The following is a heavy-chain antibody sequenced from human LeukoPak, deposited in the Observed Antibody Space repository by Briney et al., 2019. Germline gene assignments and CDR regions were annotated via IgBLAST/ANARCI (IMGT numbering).Heavy chain of an antibody. V-gene: IGHV3-66*01. CDR1: GFTFSSYW. CDR3: ARGFRSVTTWGYFDY. Sequence: GGSLRLSCAASGFTFSSYWMSWVRQAPGKGLEWVSLIYSGGGTYYADFVKGRFTISRDNSRNTLYLQMNSLRIDDTAMYYCARGFRSVTTWGYFDYWGQGALVTVSS. J-gene: IGHJ4*02. D-gene: IGHD4-17*01. CDR2: IYSGGGT.